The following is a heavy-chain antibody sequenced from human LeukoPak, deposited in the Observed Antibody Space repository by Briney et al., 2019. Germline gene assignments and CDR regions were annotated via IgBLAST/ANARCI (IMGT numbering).Heavy chain of an antibody. J-gene: IGHJ4*02. Sequence: PGGSLRLSCAASGFTVSSNYMNWGRQAPGKGLEWVSAIYSGGRTNYAESVKGRFTISRDNSKNTLYLQMNSLRAENTAMYYCARGYSYGDYWGQGTLVTVSS. D-gene: IGHD5-18*01. CDR3: ARGYSYGDY. CDR2: IYSGGRT. CDR1: GFTVSSNY. V-gene: IGHV3-66*01.